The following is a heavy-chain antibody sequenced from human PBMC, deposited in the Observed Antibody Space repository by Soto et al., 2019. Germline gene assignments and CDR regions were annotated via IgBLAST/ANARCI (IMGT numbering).Heavy chain of an antibody. Sequence: QVQLQESGPGLVKPSETLSLTCTVSGGSITPYYWSWIRQPPGKRLEWIGYISSSGFTNYNPSLNSRVTISVDTAKDQFSLNLSSVTAADTAVYYCVRDCYSSSCFDLWGQGTLVTVSS. CDR3: VRDCYSSSCFDL. CDR2: ISSSGFT. D-gene: IGHD6-13*01. CDR1: GGSITPYY. J-gene: IGHJ4*02. V-gene: IGHV4-59*12.